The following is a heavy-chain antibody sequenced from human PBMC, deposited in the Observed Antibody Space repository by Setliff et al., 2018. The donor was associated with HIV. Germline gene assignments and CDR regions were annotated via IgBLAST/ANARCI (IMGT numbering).Heavy chain of an antibody. V-gene: IGHV1-46*01. CDR3: ARGGYSGEFLDAFDI. CDR1: GYIFSTHY. Sequence: RASVKVSCKASGYIFSTHYIHWVRQAPGQGLEWMGIINCASGRTVYTEKIKGRLAMARDMSRTTVYTELTSLRTEDTAVYYCARGGYSGEFLDAFDIWGQGTLVTVS. D-gene: IGHD5-12*01. CDR2: INCASGRT. J-gene: IGHJ3*02.